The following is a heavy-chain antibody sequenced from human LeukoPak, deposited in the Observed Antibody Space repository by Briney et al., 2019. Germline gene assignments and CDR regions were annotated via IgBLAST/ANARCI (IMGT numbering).Heavy chain of an antibody. CDR2: MNPNSGNT. D-gene: IGHD2-2*01. CDR3: ARDTGYCSSTSCSNGFDY. J-gene: IGHJ4*02. Sequence: ASVKVSCKASGYTFTSYDINWVRQATGQGLEWMGWMNPNSGNTGYAQKLQGRVTMTTDTSTSTAYMELRSLRSDDTAVYYCARDTGYCSSTSCSNGFDYWGQGTLVTVSS. CDR1: GYTFTSYD. V-gene: IGHV1-8*02.